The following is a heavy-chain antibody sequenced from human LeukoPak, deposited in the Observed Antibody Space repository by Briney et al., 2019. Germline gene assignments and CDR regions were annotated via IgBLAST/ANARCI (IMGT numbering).Heavy chain of an antibody. D-gene: IGHD4-17*01. J-gene: IGHJ5*02. CDR3: SKKGQNGDYGKPA. V-gene: IGHV3-11*01. Sequence: GGSLRLSCAASGFAFSDFYMSWIRQSPGKGLEWISYISGSGETIYYADSVKGRFTISRENSKKSLYLEMNSLRADDTAVYYCSKKGQNGDYGKPAWGQGTLVTVSS. CDR2: ISGSGETI. CDR1: GFAFSDFY.